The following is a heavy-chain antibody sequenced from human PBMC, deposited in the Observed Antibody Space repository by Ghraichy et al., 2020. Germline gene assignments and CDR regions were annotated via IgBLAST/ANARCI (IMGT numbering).Heavy chain of an antibody. J-gene: IGHJ4*02. D-gene: IGHD3-22*01. CDR3: AHTPSSSGYYFYFPYYFDY. CDR1: GFSLSTSGVG. CDR2: IYWDDDK. V-gene: IGHV2-5*02. Sequence: SGPTLVKPTQTLTLTCTFSGFSLSTSGVGVGWIRQPPGKALEWLALIYWDDDKRYSPSLKSRLTITKDTSKNQVVLTMTNMDPVDTATYYCAHTPSSSGYYFYFPYYFDYWGQGTLVTVSS.